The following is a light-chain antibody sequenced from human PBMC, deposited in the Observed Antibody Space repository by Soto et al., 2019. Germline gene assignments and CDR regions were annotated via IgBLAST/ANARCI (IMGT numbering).Light chain of an antibody. CDR2: GAS. Sequence: EIVLTQSPGTLSLSLGERATLSCRASQSVSSSYLAWYQQKPGQAPRLLIYGASSRATGIPDRFSGSGSGTDFTLTISRLEPEDFAMYYCQRYGSSPLTFGPGTKVDIK. CDR3: QRYGSSPLT. V-gene: IGKV3-20*01. CDR1: QSVSSSY. J-gene: IGKJ3*01.